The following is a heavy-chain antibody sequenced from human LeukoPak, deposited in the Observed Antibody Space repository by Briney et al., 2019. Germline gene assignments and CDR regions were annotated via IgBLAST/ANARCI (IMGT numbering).Heavy chain of an antibody. CDR1: GFTFDNYA. CDR3: VKEPTERYYIDY. Sequence: PGGSLRLSCAASGFTFDNYAMHWVRQAPGKGLEWVSGISWDSGSVEYADSVKGRFIISGDKAKSSLFLQMSSLRAEDTALYYCVKEPTERYYIDYWGQGTLVTVSS. V-gene: IGHV3-9*01. J-gene: IGHJ4*02. D-gene: IGHD1-1*01. CDR2: ISWDSGSV.